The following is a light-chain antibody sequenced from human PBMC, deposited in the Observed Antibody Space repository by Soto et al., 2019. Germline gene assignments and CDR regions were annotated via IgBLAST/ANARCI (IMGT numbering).Light chain of an antibody. V-gene: IGKV1-9*01. CDR3: QQYGISPPRYT. Sequence: IQLTQSPSSLSASVGDRVTITCRASQGISSYLAWYQQKPGKAPKLLIYAASTLQSGVPSRFSGSGSGTDFTLTISRLEPEDFAVYYCQQYGISPPRYTFGQGTKLEIK. CDR2: AAS. J-gene: IGKJ2*01. CDR1: QGISSY.